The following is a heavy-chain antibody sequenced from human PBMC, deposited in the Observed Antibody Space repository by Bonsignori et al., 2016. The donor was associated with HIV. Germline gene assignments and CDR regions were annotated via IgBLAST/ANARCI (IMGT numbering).Heavy chain of an antibody. Sequence: WVRQAPGQGLEWMGWMSAYNGNTNYGQKLQGRVTMTIDTSTSTAYMELRSLRSDDTAVYYCARGPSFFCSSTSCYWTTFDYWGQGTLVTVSS. D-gene: IGHD2-2*01. CDR3: ARGPSFFCSSTSCYWTTFDY. J-gene: IGHJ4*02. CDR2: MSAYNGNT. V-gene: IGHV1-18*01.